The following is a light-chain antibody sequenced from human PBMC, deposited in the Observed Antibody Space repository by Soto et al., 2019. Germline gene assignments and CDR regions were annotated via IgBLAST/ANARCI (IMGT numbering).Light chain of an antibody. J-gene: IGKJ3*01. CDR1: QNVSSY. CDR2: DAS. V-gene: IGKV3-11*01. CDR3: QQRF. Sequence: EVVLTQSPGTLSLSPGERATLSCRASQNVSSYVAWYQQKPGQSPRLLIYDASKRATGIPARFSGSGSGADFTITISSLEPEDFAFYYCQQRFFGPGTKVDLK.